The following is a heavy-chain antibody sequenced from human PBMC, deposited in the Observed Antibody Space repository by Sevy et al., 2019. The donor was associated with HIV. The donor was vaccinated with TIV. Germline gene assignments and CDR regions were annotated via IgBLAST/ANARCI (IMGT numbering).Heavy chain of an antibody. J-gene: IGHJ3*01. CDR2: ISGPGGSI. Sequence: GGSLRLSCAASGFTFNTHAMNWVRQAPGKGLEWVSTISGPGGSISYADSVQGRFTVSRDNSKNTVSLQMNSLRDDDTAVDYCAKAWNRELEFILQVVPHTLKVFDVWGQGTTVTVSS. D-gene: IGHD1-1*01. CDR3: AKAWNRELEFILQVVPHTLKVFDV. V-gene: IGHV3-23*01. CDR1: GFTFNTHA.